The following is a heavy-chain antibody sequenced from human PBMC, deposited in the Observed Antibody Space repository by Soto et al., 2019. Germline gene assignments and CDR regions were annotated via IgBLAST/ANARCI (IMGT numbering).Heavy chain of an antibody. V-gene: IGHV3-74*01. CDR1: GFTFSSYW. D-gene: IGHD3-10*02. Sequence: GGSLRLSCAASGFTFSSYWMHWVRQAPGKGLVWVSRINSDGSSTSYADSVKGRFTISRDNAKNTLYLQMDSLRAEDTAVYYCARYVPGNYFDYWGQGTLVTVSS. CDR3: ARYVPGNYFDY. CDR2: INSDGSST. J-gene: IGHJ4*02.